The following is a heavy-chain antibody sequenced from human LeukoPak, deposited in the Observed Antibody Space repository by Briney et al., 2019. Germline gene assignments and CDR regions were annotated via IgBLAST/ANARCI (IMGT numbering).Heavy chain of an antibody. CDR2: INHSGST. CDR1: GGSFSSYY. CDR3: ARRGESGRAFDY. V-gene: IGHV4-34*01. D-gene: IGHD6-25*01. J-gene: IGHJ4*02. Sequence: SETLSLTCAVYGGSFSSYYWSWIRQPPGKGLEWMGEINHSGSTNYYPSLKSRVSISVATSKNQFYLKLSSVTAADTAVYYCARRGESGRAFDYWGEGTLVTVSS.